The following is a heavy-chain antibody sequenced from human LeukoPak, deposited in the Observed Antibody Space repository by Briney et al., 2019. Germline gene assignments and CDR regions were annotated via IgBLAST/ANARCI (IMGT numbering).Heavy chain of an antibody. J-gene: IGHJ3*02. CDR1: GFTFSSYA. V-gene: IGHV3-23*01. D-gene: IGHD1-26*01. CDR2: ISGSGGST. CDR3: AKDLRGVGATDAFDI. Sequence: GGSLRLSCAASGFTFSSYAMSWVRQAPGKGLEWVSAISGSGGSTYYADSVKGRFTISTDNSKNMLYLQMNSLRAEDTAVYYCAKDLRGVGATDAFDIWGQGTMVTVSS.